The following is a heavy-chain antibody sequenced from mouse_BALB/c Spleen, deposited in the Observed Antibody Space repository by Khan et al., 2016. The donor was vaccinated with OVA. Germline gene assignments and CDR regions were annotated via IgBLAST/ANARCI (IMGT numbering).Heavy chain of an antibody. CDR1: GYSITSGYG. V-gene: IGHV3-2*02. D-gene: IGHD1-2*01. CDR2: ISYSGST. CDR3: ARTARINY. J-gene: IGHJ2*01. Sequence: EVQLQESGPGLVKPSQSLSLTCTVTGYSITSGYGWNWIRHFPGNKLEWMGYISYSGSTNYTPSLKSRISITRDTSKNQFFLQLKSVATEDTATYYCARTARINYWGQGTTLTVSS.